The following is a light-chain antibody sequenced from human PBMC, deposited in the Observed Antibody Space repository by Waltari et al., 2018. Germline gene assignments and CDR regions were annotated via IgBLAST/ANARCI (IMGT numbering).Light chain of an antibody. V-gene: IGKV3-15*01. CDR3: QQYNNWPPYT. Sequence: EIVMTQPPATLSVSPGERATPSCRASQTVSSNFTWYQQNPGQAPRPLIYGKSTRATGIPARVSVSGSGTEFTLTISSLQSEDFAVYYCQQYNNWPPYTFGQGTKLEIK. CDR2: GKS. J-gene: IGKJ2*01. CDR1: QTVSSN.